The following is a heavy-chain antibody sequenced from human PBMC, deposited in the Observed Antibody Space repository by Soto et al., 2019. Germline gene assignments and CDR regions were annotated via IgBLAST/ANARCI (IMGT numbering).Heavy chain of an antibody. J-gene: IGHJ4*02. D-gene: IGHD3-16*01. Sequence: QVQLQESGPGLVKPSQTLSLTCTVSGGSISSGGYYWSWIRQHPGKGLEWIGYIYYSGSTYYNPSLQSRVTISVDTSKNQFSLKLSSVTAADTAVYYCARDWGFRGYFDYWGQGTLVTVSS. CDR1: GGSISSGGYY. CDR3: ARDWGFRGYFDY. V-gene: IGHV4-31*03. CDR2: IYYSGST.